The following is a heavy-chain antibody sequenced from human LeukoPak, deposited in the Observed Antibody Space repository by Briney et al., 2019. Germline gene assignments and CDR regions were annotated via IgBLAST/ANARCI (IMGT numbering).Heavy chain of an antibody. V-gene: IGHV4-34*01. Sequence: SETLSHTCAVYGGSFSGYYWSWICQPPGKGLEWIGEINHSGSTNYNPSLKSRVTISVDTSKNQFSLKLSSVTAADTAVYYCARGYGCSSTSCRYYYYYYGMDVWGQGTTVTVSS. CDR2: INHSGST. CDR3: ARGYGCSSTSCRYYYYYYGMDV. CDR1: GGSFSGYY. D-gene: IGHD2-2*01. J-gene: IGHJ6*02.